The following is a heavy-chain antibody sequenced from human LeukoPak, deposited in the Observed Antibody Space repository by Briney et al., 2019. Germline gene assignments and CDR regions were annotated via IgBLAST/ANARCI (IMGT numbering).Heavy chain of an antibody. V-gene: IGHV1-69*04. D-gene: IGHD5-12*01. CDR2: MIPFLGEV. CDR1: GATLNICHA. CDR3: SPCGHAYDWFGP. J-gene: IGHJ5*02. Sequence: SVNVSCKAFGATLNICHAFIWARPAPRQGRQWMGRMIPFLGEVNYAQNFQGRVSFTADRSTATMYMELKRLRLDDTAIYYCSPCGHAYDWFGPWGQGTLVTVSA.